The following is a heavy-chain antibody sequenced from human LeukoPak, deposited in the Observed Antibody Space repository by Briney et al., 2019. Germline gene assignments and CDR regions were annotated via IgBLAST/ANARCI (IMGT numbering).Heavy chain of an antibody. CDR2: ISYDGSNK. CDR3: ANTYYDSSGYYSLLYYYYGMDV. CDR1: GFTFSSYG. D-gene: IGHD3-22*01. V-gene: IGHV3-30*18. J-gene: IGHJ6*02. Sequence: PGGSLRLSCAASGFTFSSYGMHWVRQAPGKGLEWVAVISYDGSNKYYADSVKGRFTISRDNSKNTLYLQMNSLRAEDTAVYYCANTYYDSSGYYSLLYYYYGMDVWGQGTTVTVSS.